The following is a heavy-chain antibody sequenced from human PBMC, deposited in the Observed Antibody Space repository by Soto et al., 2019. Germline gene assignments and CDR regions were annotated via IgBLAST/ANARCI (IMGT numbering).Heavy chain of an antibody. J-gene: IGHJ5*02. CDR3: AREGYSGSYNWFDP. CDR2: INPNSGGT. Sequence: ASVKVSCKASGYTFTGYYMHWVRQAPGQGLEWMGWINPNSGGTNYAQKFQGWVTMTRDTSISTAYMELRRLRSDDTAVYYCAREGYSGSYNWFDPWGQGTLVTVSS. D-gene: IGHD1-26*01. V-gene: IGHV1-2*04. CDR1: GYTFTGYY.